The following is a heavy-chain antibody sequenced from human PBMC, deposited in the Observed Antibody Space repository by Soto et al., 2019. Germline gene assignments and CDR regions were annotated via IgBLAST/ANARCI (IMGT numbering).Heavy chain of an antibody. D-gene: IGHD5-18*01. V-gene: IGHV4-30-4*01. Sequence: SEPLSHTYTLSGDSISNNTNYWSWMRQPPGEGLEWIGFISYSGTTSYSPSLKSRVAISLDTSKNQFSLSLSSVTAADTAVYYCARGRGYSYGLDPWGQGTLVTVS. CDR1: GDSISNNTNY. CDR2: ISYSGTT. J-gene: IGHJ5*02. CDR3: ARGRGYSYGLDP.